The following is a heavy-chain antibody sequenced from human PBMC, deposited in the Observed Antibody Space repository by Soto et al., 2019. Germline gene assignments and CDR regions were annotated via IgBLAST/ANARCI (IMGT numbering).Heavy chain of an antibody. CDR2: INAGNGNT. CDR3: ATWRSSHWFDY. Sequence: GASVKVSCKASGYTFTSYAMHWVRQAPGQRLEWMGWINAGNGNTKYSQKFQGRVTITRDTSASTAYMELSSLRSEDTALYYCATWRSSHWFDYWGQGTLVTVPQ. CDR1: GYTFTSYA. V-gene: IGHV1-3*01. D-gene: IGHD2-2*01. J-gene: IGHJ4*02.